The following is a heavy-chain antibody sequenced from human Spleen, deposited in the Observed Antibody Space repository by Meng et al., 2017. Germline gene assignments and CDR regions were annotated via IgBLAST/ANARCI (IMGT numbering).Heavy chain of an antibody. Sequence: RGSLSLSCASSGFTFSSYIMNSVRQAPGKGLEWVSSISSSSSYIYYADSVKCRFTISRDNAKNSLFLQMNSLRSEDTAIFYLAEDGIRDYYYSSGRNYGMAVWGQGNTVNGAS. J-gene: IGHJ6*02. D-gene: IGHD3-10*01. CDR3: AEDGIRDYYYSSGRNYGMAV. V-gene: IGHV3-21*01. CDR1: GFTFSSYI. CDR2: ISSSSSYI.